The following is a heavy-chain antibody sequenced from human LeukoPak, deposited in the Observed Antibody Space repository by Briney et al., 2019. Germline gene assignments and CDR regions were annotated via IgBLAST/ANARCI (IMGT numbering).Heavy chain of an antibody. Sequence: PGGSLRLSCAASGFTFSHYAMTWVRQVPGKGLEWVSSISGYTGRTYYADSVKGRFTISRDNSNDRVYLQMNSLRAEDTALYYCAKFLGGDEKVDAFDVWGLGTRVTVSS. V-gene: IGHV3-23*01. D-gene: IGHD2/OR15-2a*01. CDR2: ISGYTGRT. CDR3: AKFLGGDEKVDAFDV. CDR1: GFTFSHYA. J-gene: IGHJ3*01.